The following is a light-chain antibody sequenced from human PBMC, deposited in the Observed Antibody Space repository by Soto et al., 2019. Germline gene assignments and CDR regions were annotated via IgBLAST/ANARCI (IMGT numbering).Light chain of an antibody. CDR3: QQRSDWPST. V-gene: IGKV3-15*01. CDR1: QSVRST. CDR2: GAS. J-gene: IGKJ1*01. Sequence: EVVMTRSPATLSVSPGERATLSFRASQSVRSTLAWYQHKPGQTLRLFIYGASTRATGIRARCSASGSGTAFTLTISRLEPEDFAAYYCQQRSDWPSTFGQGTKV.